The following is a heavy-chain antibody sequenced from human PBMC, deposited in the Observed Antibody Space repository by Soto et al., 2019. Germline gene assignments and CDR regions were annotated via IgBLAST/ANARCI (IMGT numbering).Heavy chain of an antibody. CDR1: GFSLSTSAVG. V-gene: IGHV2-5*02. CDR3: AHLVGAGLTYYFGY. J-gene: IGHJ4*02. CDR2: IYWDDDK. Sequence: QITLKESGPTLVKPTQTLTLTCTFSGFSLSTSAVGVGWIRQPQGKALEWLAFIYWDDDKPYSPSLKSSLTITKDPSNNQWVLAMTTMDPVDTATYYCAHLVGAGLTYYFGYLGQGTLVTVSS. D-gene: IGHD2-8*02.